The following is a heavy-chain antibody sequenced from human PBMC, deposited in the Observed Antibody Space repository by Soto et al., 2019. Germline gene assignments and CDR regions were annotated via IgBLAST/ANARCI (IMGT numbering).Heavy chain of an antibody. Sequence: QVQLVESGGGVVQPGRSLRLSCAASGFNFSTYGMYWVRQAPGKGLEWVAVISYDGSNKYYADAVKGLFTISRDNSKNTLYVQMNRLRAEDTAVYYCARDDTDYYGMDVWGQGTTVTVSS. CDR3: ARDDTDYYGMDV. J-gene: IGHJ6*02. V-gene: IGHV3-30*03. CDR2: ISYDGSNK. CDR1: GFNFSTYG.